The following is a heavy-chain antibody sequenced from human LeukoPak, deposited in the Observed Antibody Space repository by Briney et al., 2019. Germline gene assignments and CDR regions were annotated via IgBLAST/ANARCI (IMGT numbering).Heavy chain of an antibody. J-gene: IGHJ6*03. D-gene: IGHD3-22*01. CDR2: ISSSSSYI. CDR1: RFTFSSYS. V-gene: IGHV3-21*04. Sequence: GGSLRLSCAASRFTFSSYSMNWVRQAPGKGLEWVSSISSSSSYIYYADSVKGRFTISRDNAKNSLYLQMDSLRAEDTAFYYCARAPLTRYWYESSFDHDTFYYYMDVWGKGTTVTVSS. CDR3: ARAPLTRYWYESSFDHDTFYYYMDV.